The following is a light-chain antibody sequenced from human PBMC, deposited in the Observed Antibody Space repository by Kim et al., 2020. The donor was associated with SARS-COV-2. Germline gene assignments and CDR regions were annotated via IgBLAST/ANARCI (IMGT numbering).Light chain of an antibody. Sequence: SPVERVTLSCRASQSIGSKLAWYQQKPGQAPRLLINDASTRATGTPARFRGSGSGTEFTLSISSLQSEDFAIYYCQQYHDWPPITFGGGTKVDIK. J-gene: IGKJ4*01. CDR3: QQYHDWPPIT. CDR1: QSIGSK. CDR2: DAS. V-gene: IGKV3-15*01.